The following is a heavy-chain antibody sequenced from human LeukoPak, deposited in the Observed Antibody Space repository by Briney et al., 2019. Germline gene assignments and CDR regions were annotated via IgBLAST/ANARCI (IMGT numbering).Heavy chain of an antibody. CDR1: GYTFTSYG. V-gene: IGHV1-18*01. Sequence: ASVKVSCKASGYTFTSYGITWVRQAPGQGLEWMGWISVYNGNTNSAQKFQGRVTMTTDTSTSTAYMELRSLSSDDTAVYYCARLHSSGWYEMGAFDIWGQGTMVTVSS. CDR2: ISVYNGNT. J-gene: IGHJ3*02. CDR3: ARLHSSGWYEMGAFDI. D-gene: IGHD6-19*01.